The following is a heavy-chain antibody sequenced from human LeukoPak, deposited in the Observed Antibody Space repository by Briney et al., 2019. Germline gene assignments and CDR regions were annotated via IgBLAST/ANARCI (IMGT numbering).Heavy chain of an antibody. Sequence: GGSLRLSCAASGNYWMHWVRQAPGKGLVWVSHINSDGSWTSYADSVKGRFTISKDNAKNSLYLQMNSLRAEDTAVYYCARAVSLLWFGDAFDIWGQGTMVTVSS. V-gene: IGHV3-74*01. CDR3: ARAVSLLWFGDAFDI. CDR1: GNYW. J-gene: IGHJ3*02. D-gene: IGHD3-10*01. CDR2: INSDGSWT.